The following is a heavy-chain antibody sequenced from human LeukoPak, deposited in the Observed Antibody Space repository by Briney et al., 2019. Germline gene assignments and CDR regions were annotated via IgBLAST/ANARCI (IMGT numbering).Heavy chain of an antibody. CDR3: VREARGYHYTYFDY. Sequence: PGGSPRLSCTASGFTLGGHDMHWARQTTGGGLKWFAAVSSGHHAFYADSVQGRFAVSRVDGKNSLYLQMNSLRAGDTAVYYCVREARGYHYTYFDYWGQGSLVTVSS. CDR1: GFTLGGHD. J-gene: IGHJ4*02. V-gene: IGHV3-13*01. D-gene: IGHD5-18*01. CDR2: VSSGHHA.